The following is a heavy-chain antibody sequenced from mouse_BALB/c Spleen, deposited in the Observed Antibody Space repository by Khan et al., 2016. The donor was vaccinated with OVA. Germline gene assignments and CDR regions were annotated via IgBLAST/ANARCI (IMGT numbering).Heavy chain of an antibody. Sequence: LVASGGGLVQPGGSLKLSCAASGFDFSRYWMSWVRQAPGKGLEWIGEINPDSSTINYTPSLKDKFIISRDNAKNTMYLQMSKVRSEDTALYYCARRGDYYGSSPAWFAYWGQGTLVTVSA. CDR3: ARRGDYYGSSPAWFAY. D-gene: IGHD1-1*01. CDR2: INPDSSTI. J-gene: IGHJ3*01. CDR1: GFDFSRYW. V-gene: IGHV4-1*02.